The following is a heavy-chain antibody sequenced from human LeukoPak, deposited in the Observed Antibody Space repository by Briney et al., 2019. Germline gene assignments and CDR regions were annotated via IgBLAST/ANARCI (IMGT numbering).Heavy chain of an antibody. CDR3: AREQGYHFDY. Sequence: SEALSLTCAVYGGSFSGYYWSWIRRPPGKGLEWIGEINHSGSTYYNPSLKSRVTISVDTSKNQFSLKLSSVTAADTAVYYCAREQGYHFDYWGQGTLVTVSS. CDR1: GGSFSGYY. J-gene: IGHJ4*02. D-gene: IGHD1-1*01. V-gene: IGHV4-34*01. CDR2: INHSGST.